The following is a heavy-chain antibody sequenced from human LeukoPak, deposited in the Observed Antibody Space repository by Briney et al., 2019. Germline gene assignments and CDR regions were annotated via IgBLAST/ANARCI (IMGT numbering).Heavy chain of an antibody. CDR3: VSGDRNYDILTGYSKSWFDP. Sequence: GASVKVSCKASGFTFTNYDINWVRQATGQGLEWVGWVNPYSGNTGYAQKFQGRVTITRNTAISTAYMELSSLTSEDTAVYYCVSGDRNYDILTGYSKSWFDPWGQGTLVTVSS. V-gene: IGHV1-8*03. CDR1: GFTFTNYD. D-gene: IGHD3-9*01. CDR2: VNPYSGNT. J-gene: IGHJ5*02.